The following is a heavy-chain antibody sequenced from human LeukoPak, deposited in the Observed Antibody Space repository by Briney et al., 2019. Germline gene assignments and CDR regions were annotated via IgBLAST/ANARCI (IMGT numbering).Heavy chain of an antibody. CDR3: ARSLFGGVVVYDY. CDR2: ISTSGSP. CDR1: GDSISNYY. V-gene: IGHV4-4*07. J-gene: IGHJ4*02. D-gene: IGHD3-16*02. Sequence: SGTLSLTCTVSGDSISNYYWNWIRQPAGKRLEWIGRISTSGSPNYNPSLKSRITMSLDTSKNQFSLKLNSVTAADTAVYSCARSLFGGVVVYDYWGLGTLVTVSS.